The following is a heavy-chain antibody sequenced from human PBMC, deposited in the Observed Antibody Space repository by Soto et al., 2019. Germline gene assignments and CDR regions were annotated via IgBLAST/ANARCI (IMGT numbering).Heavy chain of an antibody. CDR2: IYYSGST. J-gene: IGHJ6*02. V-gene: IGHV4-31*03. CDR3: ARVTTVTTDYYYGMDV. D-gene: IGHD4-17*01. Sequence: SETLSLTCTVSGGSISSGGYYWSWIRQHPGKGLEWIGYIYYSGSTYYNPSLKSRVTISVDTSKNQFSLKLSSVTAADTAVYYCARVTTVTTDYYYGMDVWGQGTTVTVSS. CDR1: GGSISSGGYY.